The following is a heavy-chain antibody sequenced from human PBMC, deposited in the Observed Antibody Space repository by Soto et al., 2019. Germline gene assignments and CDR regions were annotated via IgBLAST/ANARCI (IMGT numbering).Heavy chain of an antibody. J-gene: IGHJ4*02. D-gene: IGHD3-22*01. Sequence: SETLSLTCTVSGCSISSYYWSSIRQPPGKGLEWIGYIYYSGSTNYNPSLKSRVTISVDTSKNQFSLKLSSVTAADTAVYYCARDSHDSSGYYYDYWGQGTLVTVSS. CDR1: GCSISSYY. CDR2: IYYSGST. CDR3: ARDSHDSSGYYYDY. V-gene: IGHV4-59*01.